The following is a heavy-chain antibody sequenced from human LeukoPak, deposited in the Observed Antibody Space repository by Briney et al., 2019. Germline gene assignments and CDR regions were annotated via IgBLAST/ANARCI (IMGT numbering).Heavy chain of an antibody. Sequence: GGSLRLSCAASGFTFNDYWMSWVRQAPGKGLQWVANIENYGSETYYVDSVKGRFTISRDNAKNSLYLQMSSLGAEDTAVYYCARLHNGLGYWGQGALVTVSS. CDR3: ARLHNGLGY. CDR1: GFTFNDYW. D-gene: IGHD3-16*01. V-gene: IGHV3-7*01. J-gene: IGHJ4*02. CDR2: IENYGSET.